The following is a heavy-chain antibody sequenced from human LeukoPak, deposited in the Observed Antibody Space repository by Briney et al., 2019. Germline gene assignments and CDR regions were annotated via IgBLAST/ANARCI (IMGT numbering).Heavy chain of an antibody. V-gene: IGHV4-38-2*02. D-gene: IGHD3-22*01. CDR2: IYHSGST. CDR1: GYAISSGYY. J-gene: IGHJ4*02. Sequence: PSETLSLTCAVSGYAISSGYYWGWIRQPPGKGLEWIGSIYHSGSTYYNPSLKSRVTISVDTSKNQFSLKLSSVTAADTAVYYCARDLVTMTVADRFDYWGQGTLVTVSS. CDR3: ARDLVTMTVADRFDY.